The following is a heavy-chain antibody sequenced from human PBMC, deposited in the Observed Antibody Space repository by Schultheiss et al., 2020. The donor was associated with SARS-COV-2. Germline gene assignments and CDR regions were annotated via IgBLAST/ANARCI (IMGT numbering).Heavy chain of an antibody. J-gene: IGHJ4*02. CDR1: GGTFSNSG. CDR3: AREVDSGFEY. Sequence: SVKVSCKASGGTFSNSGINWVRQAPGQGLEWMGGIIPVFGTAIYAQKLQGRVTITADESTSTVYMELGSLKSEDTAVYYCAREVDSGFEYWGQGTLVTVSS. D-gene: IGHD1-26*01. CDR2: IIPVFGTA. V-gene: IGHV1-69*13.